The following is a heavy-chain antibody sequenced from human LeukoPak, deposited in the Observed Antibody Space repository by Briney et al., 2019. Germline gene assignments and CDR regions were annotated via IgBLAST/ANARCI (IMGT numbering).Heavy chain of an antibody. CDR3: AKEGYYYDSSAGYYFDY. J-gene: IGHJ4*02. D-gene: IGHD3-22*01. CDR2: ISGSGGST. Sequence: GGSLRLSCAASGFTFSSYSMNWVRQAPGKGLEWVSAISGSGGSTYYADSVKGRFTISRDNSKNTLYLQMNSLRAEDTAVYYCAKEGYYYDSSAGYYFDYWGQGTLVTVSS. V-gene: IGHV3-23*01. CDR1: GFTFSSYS.